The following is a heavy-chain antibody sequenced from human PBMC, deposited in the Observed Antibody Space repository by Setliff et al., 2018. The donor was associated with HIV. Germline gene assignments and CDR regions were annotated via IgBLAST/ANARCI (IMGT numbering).Heavy chain of an antibody. CDR3: ARHKSQPYYFDY. CDR2: ISSGST. CDR1: GGSISSYY. Sequence: SETLSLTCTVSGGSISSYYWSWIRQPPGKGLEWIGYISSGSTNYNPSLKSRVTISVDTSKNQFSLKLSSVTAADTAVYYCARHKSQPYYFDYWGQGTLVTVSS. V-gene: IGHV4-59*08. J-gene: IGHJ4*02.